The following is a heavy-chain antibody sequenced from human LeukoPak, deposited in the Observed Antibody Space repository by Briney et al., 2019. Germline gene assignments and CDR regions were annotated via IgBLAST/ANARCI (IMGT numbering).Heavy chain of an antibody. CDR2: ISSSSSYI. V-gene: IGHV3-21*01. J-gene: IGHJ4*02. CDR3: ASDYYGSGSYYY. Sequence: PGASLRLSCVASGFTFSNYAMSWVRQAPGKGLEWVSSISSSSSYIYYADSVKGRFTISRDNAKNSLYLQMNSLRAEDTAVYYCASDYYGSGSYYYWGQGTLVTVSS. CDR1: GFTFSNYA. D-gene: IGHD3-10*01.